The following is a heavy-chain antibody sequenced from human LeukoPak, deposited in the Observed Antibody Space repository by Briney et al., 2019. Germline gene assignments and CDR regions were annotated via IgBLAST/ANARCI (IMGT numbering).Heavy chain of an antibody. D-gene: IGHD3-10*02. CDR3: AELGITMIGGV. Sequence: PRGSLRLSCAASGFTFSSYTMSWVRQAPGKGLEWVSYISSSGSTIYYADSVKGRFTISRDNAKTSLYLQMNSLRAEDTAVYYCAELGITMIGGVWGKGTTVTISS. J-gene: IGHJ6*04. CDR1: GFTFSSYT. CDR2: ISSSGSTI. V-gene: IGHV3-48*04.